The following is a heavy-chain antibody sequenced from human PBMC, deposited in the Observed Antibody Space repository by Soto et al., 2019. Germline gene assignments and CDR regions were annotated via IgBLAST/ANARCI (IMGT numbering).Heavy chain of an antibody. V-gene: IGHV1-69*06. CDR1: GGTFSSYA. Sequence: SVKVSCKASGGTFSSYAISWVRQAPGQGLEWMGGIIPIFGTANYAQKFQGRVTITADKSTSTAYMELSSLRSEDTAVYYCARDLLGYSSGWADAFDIWGQGTMVTVSS. CDR2: IIPIFGTA. D-gene: IGHD6-19*01. J-gene: IGHJ3*02. CDR3: ARDLLGYSSGWADAFDI.